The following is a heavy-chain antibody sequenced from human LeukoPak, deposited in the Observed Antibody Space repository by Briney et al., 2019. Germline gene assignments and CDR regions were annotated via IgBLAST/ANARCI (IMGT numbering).Heavy chain of an antibody. Sequence: ASVKVSCKASGYTLTDYYIHWVRQAPGQGLDWMGWMNPNSGDTNSAQSFQGRVTMTRETSISIAYMELSRLRFDDTAVYYCARVRRYYYGMDVWGQGTTVTVSS. V-gene: IGHV1-2*02. CDR1: GYTLTDYY. J-gene: IGHJ6*02. CDR2: MNPNSGDT. CDR3: ARVRRYYYGMDV.